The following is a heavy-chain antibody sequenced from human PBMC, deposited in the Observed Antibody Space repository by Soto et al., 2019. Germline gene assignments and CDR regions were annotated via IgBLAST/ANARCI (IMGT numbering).Heavy chain of an antibody. V-gene: IGHV1-69*02. CDR1: GGTFSSYT. CDR2: TIPILGIA. CDR3: ASDPAYCGGDCYPD. J-gene: IGHJ4*02. Sequence: QVQLVQSGAEVKKPGSSVKVSCKASGGTFSSYTISWVRQAPGQGLEWMGRTIPILGIANYAQKFQGRVTISADKCTSTAYMELSSLRTEDTAVYYCASDPAYCGGDCYPDWGQGTLVTVS. D-gene: IGHD2-21*02.